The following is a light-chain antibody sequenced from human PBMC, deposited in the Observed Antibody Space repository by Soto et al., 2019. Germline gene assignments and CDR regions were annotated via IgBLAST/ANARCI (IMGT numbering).Light chain of an antibody. Sequence: QSALTQPASVSGSPGQSVTISCTGTSSDVGYYNYVSWYQQHPGKAPKLMIYDVSNRPSGVSNRFSGSKSGNTASLTISGLQAEDEADYYCSSYPNSITLEVFGGGTKLTVL. V-gene: IGLV2-14*01. CDR2: DVS. J-gene: IGLJ2*01. CDR3: SSYPNSITLEV. CDR1: SSDVGYYNY.